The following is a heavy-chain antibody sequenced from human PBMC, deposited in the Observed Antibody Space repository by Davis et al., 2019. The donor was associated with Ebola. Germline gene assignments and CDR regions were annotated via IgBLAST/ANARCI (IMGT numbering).Heavy chain of an antibody. CDR1: GGSFSGYY. CDR2: INHSGST. Sequence: PSETLSLTCAVYGGSFSGYYWSWIRQPPGKGLEWIGEINHSGSTNYNPSLKSRVTISVDTSKNQFSLKLSSVTAADTAVYYCARGPLRGIAARPGYYYGMDVWGQGTTVTVSS. D-gene: IGHD6-6*01. V-gene: IGHV4-34*01. CDR3: ARGPLRGIAARPGYYYGMDV. J-gene: IGHJ6*02.